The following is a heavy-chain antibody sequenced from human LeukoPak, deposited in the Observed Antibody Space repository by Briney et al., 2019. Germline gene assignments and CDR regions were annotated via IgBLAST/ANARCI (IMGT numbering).Heavy chain of an antibody. D-gene: IGHD4-17*01. J-gene: IGHJ6*02. CDR2: ISYGGSNK. CDR3: ARLPFDYGDRNYYYYGMDV. Sequence: GGSLRLSCAASGFTFSSYAMHWVRQAPGKGLEWVAVISYGGSNKYYADSVKGRFTISRDNSKNTLYLQMNSLRAEDTAVYYCARLPFDYGDRNYYYYGMDVWGQGTTVTVSS. CDR1: GFTFSSYA. V-gene: IGHV3-30-3*01.